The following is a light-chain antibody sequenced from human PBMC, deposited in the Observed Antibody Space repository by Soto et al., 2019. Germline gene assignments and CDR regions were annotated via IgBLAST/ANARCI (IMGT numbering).Light chain of an antibody. J-gene: IGKJ1*01. CDR3: QQYHSYYPWT. CDR1: QSISSW. CDR2: DAS. V-gene: IGKV1-5*01. Sequence: DIQMTQSPSTLSASVGDRLTITCRASQSISSWLAWYQQKPGKPPKLLIYDASSLESGVPSRFSGSGSGTDFSLTITSLKPDDHATYYCQQYHSYYPWTFGQGTKVDIK.